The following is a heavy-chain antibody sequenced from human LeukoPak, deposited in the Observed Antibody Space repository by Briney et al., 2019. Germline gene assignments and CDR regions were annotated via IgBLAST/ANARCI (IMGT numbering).Heavy chain of an antibody. D-gene: IGHD7-27*01. CDR3: ARGWGSFDY. V-gene: IGHV3-66*01. CDR1: AFTVSSSY. Sequence: QAGGPLRLSCAASAFTVSSSYLSWVRQAPGKGLEWVSVIYSGGSTYYADSVKGRFTISRDNSKNTLYLQMNSLRAEDTAVYYCARGWGSFDYWGQGALVTVSS. J-gene: IGHJ4*02. CDR2: IYSGGST.